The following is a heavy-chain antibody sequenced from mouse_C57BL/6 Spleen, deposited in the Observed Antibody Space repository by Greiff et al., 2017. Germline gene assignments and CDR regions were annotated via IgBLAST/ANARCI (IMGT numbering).Heavy chain of an antibody. V-gene: IGHV1-54*01. Sequence: QVQLQQSGAELVRPGTSVKVSCKASGYAFTNYLIEWVKQRPGQGLEWIGVINPGSGGTNYNEKFKGKATLTADKSSSTAYMQLSSLTSEDSAVYFCARDSKENYLDYWGQGTTLTVSS. CDR3: ARDSKENYLDY. J-gene: IGHJ2*01. CDR2: INPGSGGT. CDR1: GYAFTNYL. D-gene: IGHD2-5*01.